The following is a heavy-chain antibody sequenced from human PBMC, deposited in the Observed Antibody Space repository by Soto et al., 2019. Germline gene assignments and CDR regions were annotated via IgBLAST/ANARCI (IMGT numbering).Heavy chain of an antibody. Sequence: QAQLVESGGGVVQPGRSLRLSCAASGIPFSASGMHWVRQAPGKGLEWVAMIWSDGSKEYYADSVKGRFTISRDNSKSMIFLQMDSLRAEDTALYYCARDKGTTRLDTWGQGNMVTVSS. CDR3: ARDKGTTRLDT. D-gene: IGHD1-26*01. J-gene: IGHJ5*02. V-gene: IGHV3-33*01. CDR2: IWSDGSKE. CDR1: GIPFSASG.